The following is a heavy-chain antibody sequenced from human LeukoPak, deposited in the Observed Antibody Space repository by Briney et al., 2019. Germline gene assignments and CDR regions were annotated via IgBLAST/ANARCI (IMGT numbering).Heavy chain of an antibody. CDR1: GGSISSSSYY. J-gene: IGHJ3*02. Sequence: PSETLSLTCTVSGGSISSSSYYRGWIRQPPGKGLEWIGSIYYSGSTYYNPSLKSRVTISVDTSKNQFSLKLSSVTAADTAVYYCATTTVTTLGHAFDIWGQGTMVTVSS. CDR3: ATTTVTTLGHAFDI. CDR2: IYYSGST. D-gene: IGHD4-17*01. V-gene: IGHV4-39*01.